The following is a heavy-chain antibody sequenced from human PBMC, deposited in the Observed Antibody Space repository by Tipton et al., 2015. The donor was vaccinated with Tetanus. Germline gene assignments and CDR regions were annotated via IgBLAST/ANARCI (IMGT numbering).Heavy chain of an antibody. V-gene: IGHV4-39*01. D-gene: IGHD2-2*01. J-gene: IGHJ4*02. Sequence: TLSLTCIVSGGSISSSSYYWGWVRQPPGKGLEWIGSIFYTGSTYYNPSLKSRVTMSVDTSKNQFSLKLSSVTAADTAVYYCARTSIPAADYCFDYWGQGTLVTVSS. CDR3: ARTSIPAADYCFDY. CDR2: IFYTGST. CDR1: GGSISSSSYY.